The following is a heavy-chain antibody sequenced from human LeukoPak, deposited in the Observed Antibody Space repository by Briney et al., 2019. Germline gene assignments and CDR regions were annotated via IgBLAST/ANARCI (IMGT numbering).Heavy chain of an antibody. Sequence: SETLSLTCTVSGYSISSGYYWGWIRQPPGKGLEWIGSIYYSGSTYYNPSLKSRVTISVDTSKNQFSLKLSSVTAADTAVYYCARGSVHYDFWSGYPPHNWFDPWGQGTLVTVSS. V-gene: IGHV4-38-2*02. CDR3: ARGSVHYDFWSGYPPHNWFDP. J-gene: IGHJ5*02. CDR1: GYSISSGYY. CDR2: IYYSGST. D-gene: IGHD3-3*01.